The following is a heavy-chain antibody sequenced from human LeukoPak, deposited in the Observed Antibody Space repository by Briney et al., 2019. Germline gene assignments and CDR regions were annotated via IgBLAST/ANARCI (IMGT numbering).Heavy chain of an antibody. CDR2: IIPIFGTA. CDR3: AREEGKWGSYYYYMDV. V-gene: IGHV1-69*13. CDR1: GGTFSSYA. D-gene: IGHD7-27*01. Sequence: SVKVSCKASGGTFSSYAISWVRQAPGQGLEWMGGIIPIFGTANYAQKFQGRVTITADESTSTAYMELSSLRSEDTAVYYCAREEGKWGSYYYYMDVWGKGTTVTVSS. J-gene: IGHJ6*03.